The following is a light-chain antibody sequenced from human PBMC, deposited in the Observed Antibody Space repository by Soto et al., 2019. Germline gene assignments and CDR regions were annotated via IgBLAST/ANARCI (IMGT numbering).Light chain of an antibody. CDR3: QQYNGYPLT. CDR2: KAS. CDR1: QSVNSW. J-gene: IGKJ4*01. Sequence: DIQMTQSPSTLSASVGDRVSITCRASQSVNSWLAWYQFKPGKAPMLLIYKASSLESGVPFRFSGSGSGTEFTLTISHLQPDDIATYYCQQYNGYPLTFGGGTKVEIK. V-gene: IGKV1-5*03.